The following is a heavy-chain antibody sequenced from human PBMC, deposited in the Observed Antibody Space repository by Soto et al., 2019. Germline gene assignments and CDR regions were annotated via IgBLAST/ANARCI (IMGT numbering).Heavy chain of an antibody. CDR3: VRHGEYSQDY. CDR2: IHHSGST. D-gene: IGHD4-17*01. J-gene: IGHJ4*02. CDR1: GVSISSGYW. V-gene: IGHV4-4*01. Sequence: QVQLQESGPGLVKPSGTLSLTCGVSGVSISSGYWWGWVRQPPGKGLEWIGEIHHSGSTNYNPSLKSRVTISVDTSKNQFSLNLNFVTAADTAVYCCVRHGEYSQDYWGRGTLVTVSS.